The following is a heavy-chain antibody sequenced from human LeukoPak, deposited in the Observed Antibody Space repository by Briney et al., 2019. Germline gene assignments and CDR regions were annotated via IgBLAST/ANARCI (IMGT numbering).Heavy chain of an antibody. D-gene: IGHD2-15*01. J-gene: IGHJ6*02. V-gene: IGHV3-23*01. CDR2: ISGSGGST. CDR3: AISGGNDYYYYGMDV. CDR1: GFTFSSYA. Sequence: PGGSLRLSCAASGFTFSSYAMSWVRQAPGKGLEWVSAISGSGGSTYYADSVKGRFTISRDNSKNTLYLQMNSLRAEDTAVYYCAISGGNDYYYYGMDVWGQGTTVTVSS.